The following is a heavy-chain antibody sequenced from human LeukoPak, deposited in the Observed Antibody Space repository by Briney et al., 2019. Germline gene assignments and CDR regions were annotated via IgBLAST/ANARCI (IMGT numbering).Heavy chain of an antibody. J-gene: IGHJ4*02. CDR3: ARVKAYCGGDCYSGDDY. CDR1: GGSISSGGYY. D-gene: IGHD2-21*02. V-gene: IGHV4-30-4*01. CDR2: IYYSGST. Sequence: SQTLSLTCTASGGSISSGGYYWSWIRQPPGKGLEWIGYIYYSGSTYYNPSLKSRVTISVDTSKNQFSLKLSSVTAADTAVYYCARVKAYCGGDCYSGDDYWGQGTLVTVSS.